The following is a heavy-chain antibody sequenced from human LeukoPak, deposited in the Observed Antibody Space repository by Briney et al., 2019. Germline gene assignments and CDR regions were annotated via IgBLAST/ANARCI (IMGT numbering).Heavy chain of an antibody. Sequence: ASVKVSCKASGYTFTGYYIHWVRQAPGQGLEWMGWINPNTGGTNYAQTFQGRVTMTRDTSISTAYMELSRLRSDDAAVYYCAGSGSPRDYFDYWGQGTLVTVSS. CDR1: GYTFTGYY. J-gene: IGHJ4*02. CDR2: INPNTGGT. V-gene: IGHV1-2*02. CDR3: AGSGSPRDYFDY. D-gene: IGHD1-26*01.